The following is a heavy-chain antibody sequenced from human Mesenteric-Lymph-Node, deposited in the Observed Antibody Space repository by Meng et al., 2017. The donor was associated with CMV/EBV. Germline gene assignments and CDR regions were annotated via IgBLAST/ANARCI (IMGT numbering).Heavy chain of an antibody. V-gene: IGHV3-33*03. Sequence: GGSLRLSCAASGFTFSSYGMHWVRQAPGKGLEWVAVIWYDGSNKYYADSVKGRFTISRDNAKNSLYLQMNSLRAEDTALYYCAKDMGRYCSSTSCFPFDYWGQGTLVTVSS. CDR3: AKDMGRYCSSTSCFPFDY. D-gene: IGHD2-2*01. CDR1: GFTFSSYG. J-gene: IGHJ4*02. CDR2: IWYDGSNK.